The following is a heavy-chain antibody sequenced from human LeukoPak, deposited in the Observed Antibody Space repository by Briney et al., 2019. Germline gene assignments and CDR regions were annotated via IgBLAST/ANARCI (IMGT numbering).Heavy chain of an antibody. CDR1: GFTFSSSA. V-gene: IGHV3-64D*06. D-gene: IGHD3-10*01. CDR2: FSSDGSST. CDR3: VKTLKYYGSGRGLFDS. Sequence: GGSLRLSCSASGFTFSSSAMYWVRQAPGKGLECVSAFSSDGSSTFYADSVKGRFTISRDNSKNMLYLQMSSLRADDTAVYYCVKTLKYYGSGRGLFDSWGQGILVTVLS. J-gene: IGHJ4*02.